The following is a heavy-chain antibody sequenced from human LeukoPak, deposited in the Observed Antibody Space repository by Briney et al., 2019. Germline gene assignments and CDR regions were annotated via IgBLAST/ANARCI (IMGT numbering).Heavy chain of an antibody. CDR3: ASKTWDRGMDV. CDR1: GFTFSTYN. V-gene: IGHV3-21*01. CDR2: ISSSSTYI. Sequence: PGGSLRLSCAASGFTFSTYNMNWVRQAPGKGLEWVSSISSSSTYIYYADSVKGRFTISRDNAKNSLYLQMNSLGVEDTAVCYCASKTWDRGMDVWGQGTTVTVSS. D-gene: IGHD1-26*01. J-gene: IGHJ6*02.